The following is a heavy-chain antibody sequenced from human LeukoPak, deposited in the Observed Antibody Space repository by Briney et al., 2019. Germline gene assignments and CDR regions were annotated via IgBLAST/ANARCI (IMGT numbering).Heavy chain of an antibody. CDR3: ARGTAAGHDAFDI. V-gene: IGHV1-2*04. Sequence: GASVKVSCKASGYTFTGYYMHWVRQAPGQGLEWMGWINPNSGGTNYAQKFQGWVTMTRDTSISTAYMELSRLRSDDTAVYYCARGTAAGHDAFDIWGQGTMVTVSS. CDR1: GYTFTGYY. CDR2: INPNSGGT. D-gene: IGHD6-13*01. J-gene: IGHJ3*02.